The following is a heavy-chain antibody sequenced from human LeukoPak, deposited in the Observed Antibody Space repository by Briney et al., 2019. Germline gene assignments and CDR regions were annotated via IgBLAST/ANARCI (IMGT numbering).Heavy chain of an antibody. CDR3: ARGRYCSSTRCRPRSWLRYFDL. D-gene: IGHD2-2*01. CDR1: GGSFSGYY. J-gene: IGHJ2*01. Sequence: SETLSLTCAVYGGSFSGYYWSWIRQPPGKGLEWIGEINHSGSTNYNPSLKSRVTISVDTSKNQFSLKLSSVTAADTAVYYCARGRYCSSTRCRPRSWLRYFDLWGRGTLVTVSS. CDR2: INHSGST. V-gene: IGHV4-34*01.